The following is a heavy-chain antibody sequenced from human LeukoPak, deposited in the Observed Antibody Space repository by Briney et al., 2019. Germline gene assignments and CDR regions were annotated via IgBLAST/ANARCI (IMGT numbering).Heavy chain of an antibody. CDR1: GFTFSGYG. D-gene: IGHD3-3*01. CDR3: TRYDSSRFDP. Sequence: GRSLRLSCAASGFTFSGYGMHWVRQAPGKGLEWVTGIAFDGSRKHYADSVKGRFTISRDNARNTMDLQMNSLRVEDTAVYHCTRYDSSRFDPWGQGNLVIVSS. V-gene: IGHV3-30*03. CDR2: IAFDGSRK. J-gene: IGHJ5*02.